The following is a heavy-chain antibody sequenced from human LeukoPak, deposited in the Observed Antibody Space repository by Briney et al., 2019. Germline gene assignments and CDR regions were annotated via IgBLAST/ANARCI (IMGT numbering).Heavy chain of an antibody. CDR3: ARSGHRRYYCASGPDY. J-gene: IGHJ4*02. D-gene: IGHD3-10*01. CDR2: ISTYNGNT. CDR1: GYTFTNYG. V-gene: IGHV1-18*01. Sequence: GASVKVSCKASGYTFTNYGISWVRQAPGQGLEWMGWISTYNGNTKYTQNLQGRVTMTTDTSTSTAYMDLTSLRSDDTAVYYCARSGHRRYYCASGPDYWGQGTLVTVSS.